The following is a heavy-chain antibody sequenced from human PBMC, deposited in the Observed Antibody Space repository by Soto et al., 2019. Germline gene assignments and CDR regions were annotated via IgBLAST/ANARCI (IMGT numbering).Heavy chain of an antibody. Sequence: QITLKESGPTLVKPTQTLTLTCTFSVFSLSTSGVGVAWIRQPPGKALEWLALIFWDDDKRYSPSLETRLTVTKDNSKNQVVLSMTNMDSVDTATYYCAYLPCSGGSCYWFSYSGMDVWGQGTTVTVSS. D-gene: IGHD2-15*01. CDR2: IFWDDDK. V-gene: IGHV2-5*02. CDR3: AYLPCSGGSCYWFSYSGMDV. J-gene: IGHJ6*02. CDR1: VFSLSTSGVG.